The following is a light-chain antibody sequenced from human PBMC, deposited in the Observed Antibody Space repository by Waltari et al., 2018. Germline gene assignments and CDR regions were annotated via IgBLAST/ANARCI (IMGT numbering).Light chain of an antibody. CDR3: SSYAGTRTSVL. V-gene: IGLV2-23*02. Sequence: QSALTQPASVSGSPGQSITISCSGTSSDIGSYNLVSWYQQHPGKAPKLLIYDVTERPSGVSDRFSGSKSGNAASLTISGLQAEDEADYYCSSYAGTRTSVLLGGGTKLTVL. CDR2: DVT. J-gene: IGLJ2*01. CDR1: SSDIGSYNL.